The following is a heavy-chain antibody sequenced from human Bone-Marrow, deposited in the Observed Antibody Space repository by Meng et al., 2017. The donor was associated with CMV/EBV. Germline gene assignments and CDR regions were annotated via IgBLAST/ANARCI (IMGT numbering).Heavy chain of an antibody. CDR3: ASGDCTNGVWYNWDY. J-gene: IGHJ4*02. Sequence: SVKVSCKASGGTFSSYAISWVRQAPGQGLEWMGGIIPIFGTANYAQKFQGRVTITTDESTSTAYMELSSLRSEDTAVYYCASGDCTNGVWYNWDYWGQGTLVTVSS. V-gene: IGHV1-69*05. CDR2: IIPIFGTA. D-gene: IGHD2-8*01. CDR1: GGTFSSYA.